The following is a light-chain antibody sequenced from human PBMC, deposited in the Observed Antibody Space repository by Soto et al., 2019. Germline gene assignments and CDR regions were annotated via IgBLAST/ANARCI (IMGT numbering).Light chain of an antibody. V-gene: IGKV3D-15*01. CDR2: GAS. CDR3: QQYNDWPLT. Sequence: EIVMTQSPATLSVSPGDGATLSCRASQSVDSNLAWYQQKPGQTPRLLIYGASTRPTGIPARFSGSGSGTEFTLTISSLKSEDFAVYYCQQYNDWPLTLGGGTKVDIK. J-gene: IGKJ4*01. CDR1: QSVDSN.